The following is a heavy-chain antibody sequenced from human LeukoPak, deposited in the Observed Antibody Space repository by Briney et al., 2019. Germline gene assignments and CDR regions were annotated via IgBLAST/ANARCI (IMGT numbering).Heavy chain of an antibody. CDR2: ISAYNGNT. D-gene: IGHD2-2*01. CDR1: GYTFTNYT. CDR3: ARELESTYYYYGMDV. V-gene: IGHV1-18*01. J-gene: IGHJ6*02. Sequence: ASVKVSCKASGYTFTNYTINWVRLAPGQGLEWMGWISAYNGNTNYAQKLQGRVTMTTDTSTSTAYMELRSLRSDDTAVYYCARELESTYYYYGMDVWGQGTTVTVSS.